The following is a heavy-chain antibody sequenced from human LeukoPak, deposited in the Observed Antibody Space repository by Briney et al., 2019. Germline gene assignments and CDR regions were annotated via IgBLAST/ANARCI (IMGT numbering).Heavy chain of an antibody. CDR3: AKFRLSDCSSTSCLRPFDY. Sequence: GGSLRLSCAASGFTFSSYGMHWVRQAPGKGLEWVAFIRYDGSNKYYADSVKGRFTSSRDNSKNTLYLQMNSLRAEDTAVDYCAKFRLSDCSSTSCLRPFDYWGQGTLVTVSS. CDR2: IRYDGSNK. V-gene: IGHV3-30*02. CDR1: GFTFSSYG. D-gene: IGHD2-2*01. J-gene: IGHJ4*02.